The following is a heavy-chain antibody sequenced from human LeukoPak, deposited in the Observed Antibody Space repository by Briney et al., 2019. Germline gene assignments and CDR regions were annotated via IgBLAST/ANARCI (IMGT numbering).Heavy chain of an antibody. V-gene: IGHV3-7*03. D-gene: IGHD3-22*01. J-gene: IGHJ4*02. Sequence: GGSLRLSCAASGFTFSRHWMTWVRQAPGKGLEWVANIKEDGSKKNYVDSVKGRFTISRDNTKNSLYLQMNSLRAEDTAVYYCATPLDYYDTSGYHEGGDWGQGTLDTVSS. CDR3: ATPLDYYDTSGYHEGGD. CDR1: GFTFSRHW. CDR2: IKEDGSKK.